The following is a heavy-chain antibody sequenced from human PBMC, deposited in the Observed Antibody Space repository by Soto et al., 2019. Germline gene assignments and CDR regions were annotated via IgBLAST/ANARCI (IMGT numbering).Heavy chain of an antibody. D-gene: IGHD6-13*01. Sequence: GGSLRLACATSGMTFSTYAMLLVRQAPGKGLEWVSIISGNGGGIYYADSVKGRFTISRDNSKNTLILQMNSLRVDDTAVYYCAKPSGLARTGSAFADWSQGTLVTVSS. J-gene: IGHJ4*02. V-gene: IGHV3-23*01. CDR1: GMTFSTYA. CDR2: ISGNGGGI. CDR3: AKPSGLARTGSAFAD.